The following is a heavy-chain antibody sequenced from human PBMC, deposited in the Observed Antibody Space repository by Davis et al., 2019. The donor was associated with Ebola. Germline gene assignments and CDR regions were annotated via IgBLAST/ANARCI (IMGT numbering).Heavy chain of an antibody. CDR3: AREGSFTVWFDY. J-gene: IGHJ4*02. Sequence: GGSLRLSCAASGFTFSSYGMHWVRQAPGKGLEWVAVIWYDGSNKYYADSVKGRFTISRDNSKNSLYLQMNSLRAEDTAVYYCAREGSFTVWFDYWGQGTLVTVSS. D-gene: IGHD3-3*01. V-gene: IGHV3-33*01. CDR1: GFTFSSYG. CDR2: IWYDGSNK.